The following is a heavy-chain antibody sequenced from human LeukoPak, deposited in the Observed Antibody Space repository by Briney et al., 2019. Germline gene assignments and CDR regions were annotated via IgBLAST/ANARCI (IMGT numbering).Heavy chain of an antibody. CDR2: INRDGSVK. CDR1: GFTFSDYW. V-gene: IGHV3-7*01. Sequence: GGSLRLSCAVSGFTFSDYWVTWVRQTPGKGLESVANINRDGSVKNYVDSVKGRFTISRDNAKNSLYLQMTSLRVDDTAIYYCARDPGFSSFDYWGQGTLVTVSS. J-gene: IGHJ4*02. CDR3: ARDPGFSSFDY. D-gene: IGHD3-3*02.